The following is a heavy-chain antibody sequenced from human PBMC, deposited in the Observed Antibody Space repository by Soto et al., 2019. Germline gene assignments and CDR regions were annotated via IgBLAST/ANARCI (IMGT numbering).Heavy chain of an antibody. V-gene: IGHV3-30*18. D-gene: IGHD3-10*01. CDR2: ISYDGSDK. J-gene: IGHJ6*02. Sequence: PRGSLRLSCAASGFTFSKYGMHWVRQAPGKWLEWVAVISYDGSDKYYADSVKGRFTISRDSSKNTLYLQMNSLRAEDTAVYYCAKDIAMVRGVIIDMDVWGQGTTVTVSS. CDR3: AKDIAMVRGVIIDMDV. CDR1: GFTFSKYG.